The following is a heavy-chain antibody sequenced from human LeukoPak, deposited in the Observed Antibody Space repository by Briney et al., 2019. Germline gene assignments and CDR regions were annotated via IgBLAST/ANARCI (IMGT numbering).Heavy chain of an antibody. J-gene: IGHJ4*02. CDR3: ARAYCSGGSCYPGFDY. Sequence: SETLSLTCAVYGGSFSGYYWSWIRQPPGKGLEWIGEINHSGTTNYNPSLKSRVTISVDRPKNQFSLKLSSVTAADTAVYYCARAYCSGGSCYPGFDYWGQGTLVTVSS. D-gene: IGHD2-15*01. V-gene: IGHV4-34*01. CDR2: INHSGTT. CDR1: GGSFSGYY.